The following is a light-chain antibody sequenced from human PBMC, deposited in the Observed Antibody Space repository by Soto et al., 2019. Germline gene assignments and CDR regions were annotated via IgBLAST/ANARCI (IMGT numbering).Light chain of an antibody. CDR1: NGALNGGHC. CDR3: LIYYAGSRI. V-gene: IGLV7-43*01. Sequence: QAVVTLARSLTVSQGGTVNRTCFYSNGALNGGHCPSWIQQKPGQAPRPLIYKTTNKYSWTPARFSGSLFGGKPSLTLSDVQPEDEADYYCLIYYAGSRIYGTGTKVTVL. J-gene: IGLJ1*01. CDR2: KTT.